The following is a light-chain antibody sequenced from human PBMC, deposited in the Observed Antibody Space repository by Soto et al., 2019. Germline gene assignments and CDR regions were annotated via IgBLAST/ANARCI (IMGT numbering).Light chain of an antibody. CDR2: AAN. V-gene: IGKV3-20*01. CDR1: QSVTSNY. CDR3: QQYAGAPWT. J-gene: IGKJ1*01. Sequence: EIVLTQSPGTLSVSPGERAALSCKASQSVTSNYLAGYQQRPGQAPRLLIYAANRRATGSPDRLTGSGSGTDFNLTISSLEPEDSALYYCQQYAGAPWTFGQGTRVEIK.